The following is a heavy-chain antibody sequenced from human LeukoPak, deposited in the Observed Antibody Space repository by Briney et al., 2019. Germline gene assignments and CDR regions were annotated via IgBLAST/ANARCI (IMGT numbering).Heavy chain of an antibody. CDR2: IRYDGSNK. Sequence: PGGSLRLSCAASGFTFSSYGMHWVRQAPGKGLEWVAFIRYDGSNKYYADSVKGRFTISRDNSKNTLYLQMNSLRAEDTAVYYCARDGVVVTTLGAFDIWGQGTMVTVSP. CDR1: GFTFSSYG. D-gene: IGHD2-21*02. J-gene: IGHJ3*02. V-gene: IGHV3-30*02. CDR3: ARDGVVVTTLGAFDI.